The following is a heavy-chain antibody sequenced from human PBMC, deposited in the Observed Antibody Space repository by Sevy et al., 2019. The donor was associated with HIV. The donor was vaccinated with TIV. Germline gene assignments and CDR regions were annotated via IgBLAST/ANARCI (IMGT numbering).Heavy chain of an antibody. CDR2: ISYDGSNK. CDR1: GFIFSNYA. CDR3: ARDPTFSSDTRGYYPFDS. J-gene: IGHJ4*02. V-gene: IGHV3-30*04. D-gene: IGHD3-22*01. Sequence: GGSLRLSCAASGFIFSNYAIHWVRRAPGKGLEWVAVISYDGSNKHYAASVKGRFTISRDNSRNTLFLQMNSVRLDETAEYYCARDPTFSSDTRGYYPFDSWGQGTLVTVSS.